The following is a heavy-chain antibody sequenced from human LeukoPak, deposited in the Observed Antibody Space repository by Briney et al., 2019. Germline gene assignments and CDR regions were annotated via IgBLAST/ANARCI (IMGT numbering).Heavy chain of an antibody. CDR1: GGSISSGDYY. CDR2: IYYSGST. Sequence: PSETLSLTCTVSGGSISSGDYYWSWIRQPPGKGLEWIGYIYYSGSTYYNPSLKSRVTISVDTSKNQFSLKLSSVTAADTAVYYCARVTYDSSGYYYRLGAFDIWGQGTMVTVSS. D-gene: IGHD3-22*01. CDR3: ARVTYDSSGYYYRLGAFDI. J-gene: IGHJ3*02. V-gene: IGHV4-30-4*01.